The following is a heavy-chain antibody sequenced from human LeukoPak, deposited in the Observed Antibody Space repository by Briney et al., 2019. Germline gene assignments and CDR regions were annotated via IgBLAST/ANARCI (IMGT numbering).Heavy chain of an antibody. CDR3: ARDGRSRGLSHVNFDY. V-gene: IGHV3-7*01. D-gene: IGHD3-16*02. Sequence: GGSLRLSCAASGFTFGTYWMYWVRQAPGKGLEWVANIKQDGSHKYYVDSVKGRFTISRDNAKNSLYLQLNSLRAEDTAVYYCARDGRSRGLSHVNFDYWGQGILVTVSS. CDR2: IKQDGSHK. J-gene: IGHJ4*02. CDR1: GFTFGTYW.